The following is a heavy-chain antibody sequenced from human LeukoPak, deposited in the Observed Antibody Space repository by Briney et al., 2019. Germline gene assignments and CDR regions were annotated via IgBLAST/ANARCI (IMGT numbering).Heavy chain of an antibody. V-gene: IGHV7-4-1*02. CDR1: GYTFTSYS. CDR3: ARAPEYYYDSSFDL. CDR2: INTNTGNP. Sequence: ASVKVSCKASGYTFTSYSMKGVRQAPGQGLEGMGWINTNTGNPTYAQGFTGRFLFSLATSVSTAYLQLSRIKAEDTAVYYCARAPEYYYDSSFDLWGQGTLVTVSS. D-gene: IGHD3-22*01. J-gene: IGHJ5*02.